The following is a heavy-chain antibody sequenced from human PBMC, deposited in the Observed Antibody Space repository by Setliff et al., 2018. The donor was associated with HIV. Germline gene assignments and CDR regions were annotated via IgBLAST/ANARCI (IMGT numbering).Heavy chain of an antibody. V-gene: IGHV4-39*01. Sequence: PSETLSLTCSVSGVSFSTNMYYWGWIRQPPRKGLEWVGSVYYSGDIFYNPSLRSRVTISLDSSKNQLSLRLKSVTAADTAVYFCARRAESTTTWFSSWYSYDMDVWGQGTTVTVSS. D-gene: IGHD2-15*01. CDR3: ARRAESTTTWFSSWYSYDMDV. CDR2: VYYSGDI. CDR1: GVSFSTNMYY. J-gene: IGHJ6*02.